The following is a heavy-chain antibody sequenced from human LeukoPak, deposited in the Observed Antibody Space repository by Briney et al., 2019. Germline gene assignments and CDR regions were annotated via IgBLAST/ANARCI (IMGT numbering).Heavy chain of an antibody. V-gene: IGHV3-43*02. J-gene: IGHJ4*02. CDR3: AKDYY. CDR2: ISGDGGTT. CDR1: GFTFDDYP. Sequence: GGSLRLSCAASGFTFDDYPMHWVRQVPGKGLEWVSLISGDGGTTYYADSVKGRFTISRDNSKNSLYPQMNSLRTEDIALYYCAKDYYWGQGTLVTVSS.